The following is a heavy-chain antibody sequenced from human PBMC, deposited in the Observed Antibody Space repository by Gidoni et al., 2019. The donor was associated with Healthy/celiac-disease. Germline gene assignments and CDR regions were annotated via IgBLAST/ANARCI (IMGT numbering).Heavy chain of an antibody. D-gene: IGHD2-15*01. CDR3: ARGRIEVVQDYYYYYYYMDV. CDR2: IYYSGST. Sequence: QLQLQESGPGLVKPSETLSLTCTVSGGSISSYYWSWIRQPPGKGLEWIGYIYYSGSTNYNPSLKSRVTISVDTSKNQFSLKLSSVTAADTAVYYCARGRIEVVQDYYYYYYYMDVWGKGTTVTVSS. CDR1: GGSISSYY. V-gene: IGHV4-59*01. J-gene: IGHJ6*03.